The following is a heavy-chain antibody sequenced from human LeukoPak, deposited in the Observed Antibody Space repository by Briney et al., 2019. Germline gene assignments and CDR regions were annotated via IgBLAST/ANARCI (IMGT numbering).Heavy chain of an antibody. J-gene: IGHJ4*02. V-gene: IGHV3-30*02. Sequence: GGSLRLSCAASGFTFSSYGMHWVRQAPGKGLEWVAFIRYDGSNKYYADSVKGRFTISRDNSKNTLYLQMNSLRAEDTAVYYCXXXSXXSYXYWGQGTLVXXSX. CDR2: IRYDGSNK. D-gene: IGHD1-26*01. CDR1: GFTFSSYG. CDR3: XXXSXXSYXY.